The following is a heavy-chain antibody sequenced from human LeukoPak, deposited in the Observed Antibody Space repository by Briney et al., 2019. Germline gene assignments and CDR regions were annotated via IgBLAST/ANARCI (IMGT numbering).Heavy chain of an antibody. D-gene: IGHD3-10*01. V-gene: IGHV4-59*01. J-gene: IGHJ4*02. Sequence: SETLSLTCTVSGGSMHGYYLNWIRQPPGKGLEWICYISYSGSTTHKPSLRSRGTISVDTSKNQFSLRLTSVTVADTAVYYCARGILIAEFLFDYWGRGALATVCS. CDR2: ISYSGST. CDR3: ARGILIAEFLFDY. CDR1: GGSMHGYY.